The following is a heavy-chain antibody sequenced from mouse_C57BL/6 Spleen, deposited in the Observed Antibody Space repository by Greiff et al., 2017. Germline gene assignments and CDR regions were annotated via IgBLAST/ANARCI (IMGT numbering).Heavy chain of an antibody. V-gene: IGHV1-53*01. D-gene: IGHD2-1*01. CDR3: ARYRDDGYGNYGYFDV. Sequence: QVQLQQPGTELVKPGASVKLSCKASGYTFTSYWMHWVKQRPGQGLEWIGNINPSNGGTNYNEKFKSKATLTVDKSSSKAYMQLSSLTSEDSAVYYCARYRDDGYGNYGYFDVWGTGTTVTVSS. CDR2: INPSNGGT. J-gene: IGHJ1*03. CDR1: GYTFTSYW.